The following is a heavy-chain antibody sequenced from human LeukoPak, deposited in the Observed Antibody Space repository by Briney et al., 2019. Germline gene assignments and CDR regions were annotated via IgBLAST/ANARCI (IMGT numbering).Heavy chain of an antibody. CDR3: ARYDKIVYSYASLGY. Sequence: PGGSLRLSCAASGFTFSNYAMHWVRQAPGKGLEWVAIMCSDGSDKYHVNSVEGRFTISRDNSKNTLYLQTNSLRPEDTAVFFCARYDKIVYSYASLGYWGQGTLVTVSS. V-gene: IGHV3-33*08. J-gene: IGHJ4*02. CDR2: MCSDGSDK. D-gene: IGHD2-8*01. CDR1: GFTFSNYA.